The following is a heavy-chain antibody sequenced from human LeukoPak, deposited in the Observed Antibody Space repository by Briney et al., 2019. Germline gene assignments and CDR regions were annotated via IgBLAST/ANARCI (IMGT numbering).Heavy chain of an antibody. V-gene: IGHV3-13*04. CDR1: GFTFSSYD. CDR3: ARGEVGATRYGMDV. CDR2: IGTAGDT. J-gene: IGHJ6*02. D-gene: IGHD1-26*01. Sequence: GGSLRLSCAASGFTFSSYDMHWGRQATGKGLEWVSAIGTAGDTYYPGSVKGRFTISRENAKNSLYLQMNSLRAGDTAVYYCARGEVGATRYGMDVWGQGTTVTVSS.